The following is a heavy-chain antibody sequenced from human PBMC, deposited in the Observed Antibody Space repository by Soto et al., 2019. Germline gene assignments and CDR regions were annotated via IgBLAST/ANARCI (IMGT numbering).Heavy chain of an antibody. CDR1: GFTFSDYA. Sequence: PGGSLRLSCSASGFTFSDYAMHWVRQSPGKGLEHFSRISPDGRTTTYADSVKGRFTVSRDNAKNTVFLQMNSLGVEDTAVYYCVRGPVDGAHGRFDPWGQGILVTVPS. CDR3: VRGPVDGAHGRFDP. D-gene: IGHD2-8*01. CDR2: ISPDGRTT. J-gene: IGHJ5*02. V-gene: IGHV3-74*03.